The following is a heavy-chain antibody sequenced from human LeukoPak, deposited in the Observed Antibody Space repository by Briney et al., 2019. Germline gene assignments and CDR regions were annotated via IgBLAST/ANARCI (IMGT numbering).Heavy chain of an antibody. D-gene: IGHD6-13*01. CDR1: GFTFSDYY. V-gene: IGHV3-11*05. Sequence: GGSLRLSCAASGFTFSDYYMSWIRQAPGKGLEWVSYISSSSSYTSYADSVKGRFTISRDNAKNSLYLQMNSLRAEDTAVYYCARGQQLVPLDYWGQGTLVTVSS. CDR2: ISSSSSYT. CDR3: ARGQQLVPLDY. J-gene: IGHJ4*02.